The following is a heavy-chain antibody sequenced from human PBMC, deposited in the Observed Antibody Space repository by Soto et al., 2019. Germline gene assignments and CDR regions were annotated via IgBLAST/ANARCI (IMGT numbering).Heavy chain of an antibody. V-gene: IGHV3-15*07. CDR2: IKSKTDGGTT. Sequence: EVQLVESGGGLVKPGGSLRLSCAASGFTFSNAWMNWVRQAPGKGLEWVGRIKSKTDGGTTDYAVPVKGRFTISRDDSKNTLYLQMNSLKTEDTAVYYCTTGTAMDLYYYYGMDVWGQGTTVTVSS. D-gene: IGHD5-18*01. CDR1: GFTFSNAW. J-gene: IGHJ6*02. CDR3: TTGTAMDLYYYYGMDV.